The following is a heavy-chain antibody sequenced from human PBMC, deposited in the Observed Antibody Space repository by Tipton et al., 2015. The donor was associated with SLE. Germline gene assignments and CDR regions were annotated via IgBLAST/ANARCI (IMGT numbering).Heavy chain of an antibody. J-gene: IGHJ4*02. D-gene: IGHD6-13*01. CDR1: GGSFSGYY. Sequence: TLSLTCAVYGGSFSGYYWSWIRQPPGKGLEWIGEINHSGSTNYNPSLKSRVTISVDTSKNQFSLKLSSVTAADTAVYYCARGLGLLRQPLSYWGQGILVTVSA. CDR2: INHSGST. CDR3: ARGLGLLRQPLSY. V-gene: IGHV4-34*01.